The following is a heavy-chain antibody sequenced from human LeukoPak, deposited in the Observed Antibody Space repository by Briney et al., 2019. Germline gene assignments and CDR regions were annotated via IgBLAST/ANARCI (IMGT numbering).Heavy chain of an antibody. J-gene: IGHJ4*02. Sequence: GSSVKVSCKASGGTFSSYAISWVRQGPGQGLVWMGGIIPIFGTANYAQKFQGRVTITADESTSTAYMELSSLRSEDTAVYYCARDGHSSSWSDYWGQGTLVTVSS. V-gene: IGHV1-69*01. D-gene: IGHD6-13*01. CDR3: ARDGHSSSWSDY. CDR1: GGTFSSYA. CDR2: IIPIFGTA.